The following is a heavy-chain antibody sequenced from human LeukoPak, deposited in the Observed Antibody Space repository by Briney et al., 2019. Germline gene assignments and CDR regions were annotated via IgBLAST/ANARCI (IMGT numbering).Heavy chain of an antibody. J-gene: IGHJ4*02. CDR2: MSYDGSHK. D-gene: IGHD3-10*01. V-gene: IGHV3-30*18. Sequence: GGSLRLSCAASGFTFSSYGMHWVRQAPGKGLEWVAVMSYDGSHKYYGDSVKGRLTISRDNSKNTVYLQMSSLRTEDTAAYYCAKRSDSGSHTFDYWGQGTLVTVSS. CDR1: GFTFSSYG. CDR3: AKRSDSGSHTFDY.